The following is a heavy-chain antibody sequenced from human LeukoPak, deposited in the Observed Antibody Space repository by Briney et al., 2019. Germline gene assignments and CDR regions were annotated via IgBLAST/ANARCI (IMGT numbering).Heavy chain of an antibody. Sequence: GGSLRLSCAASGFTFSSYWMSWVRQAPGKGLEGVAVISYDGSNKYYADSVKGRFTISRDNAKNSLYLQMNSLRAEDTAVYYCARGYCSSTSCYPFDYWGQGTLVTVSS. V-gene: IGHV3-30*03. CDR2: ISYDGSNK. CDR3: ARGYCSSTSCYPFDY. J-gene: IGHJ4*02. D-gene: IGHD2-2*01. CDR1: GFTFSSYW.